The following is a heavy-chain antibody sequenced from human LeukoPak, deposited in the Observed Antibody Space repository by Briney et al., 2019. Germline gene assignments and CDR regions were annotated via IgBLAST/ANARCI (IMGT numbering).Heavy chain of an antibody. CDR2: IYYSGST. CDR3: ARGDDHDYGDFYFDS. D-gene: IGHD4-17*01. V-gene: IGHV4-61*10. Sequence: SETLSLTCTVSGGSISSGSYYWSWIRQPAGKGLEWIGYIYYSGSTNYNPSLKSRVTISLDTSKNHFSLKLSSVTAADTAVYYCARGDDHDYGDFYFDSWSPGTLVTVSS. CDR1: GGSISSGSYY. J-gene: IGHJ4*02.